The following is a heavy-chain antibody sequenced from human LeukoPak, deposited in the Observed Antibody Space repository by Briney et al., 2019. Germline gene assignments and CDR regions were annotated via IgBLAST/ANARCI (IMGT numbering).Heavy chain of an antibody. D-gene: IGHD3-16*01. J-gene: IGHJ4*02. CDR3: ASGVANDY. CDR2: IYTSGST. CDR1: GDSIIRGSYY. V-gene: IGHV4-61*02. Sequence: SETLSLTCTVSGDSIIRGSYYWSWIRQPAGKGLEWIGRIYTSGSTNYNPSLKSRVTISVDTSKNQFSLKLNSVTAADTAVYYCASGVANDYWGQGTLVTVSS.